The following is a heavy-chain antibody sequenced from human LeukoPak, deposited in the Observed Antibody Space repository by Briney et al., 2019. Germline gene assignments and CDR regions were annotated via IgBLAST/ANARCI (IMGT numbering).Heavy chain of an antibody. CDR2: ISSSSSYI. V-gene: IGHV3-21*01. CDR1: GFTFSSYS. D-gene: IGHD2-15*01. J-gene: IGHJ4*02. Sequence: GGSLRLSCAASGFTFSSYSMNWVRHAPGKGLEWVSSISSSSSYIYYADSVKGRFTISRDNSKNTLYLQMNSLRAEDTAVYYCAKDPTGYCSGGSCHTPDYWGQGTLVTVSS. CDR3: AKDPTGYCSGGSCHTPDY.